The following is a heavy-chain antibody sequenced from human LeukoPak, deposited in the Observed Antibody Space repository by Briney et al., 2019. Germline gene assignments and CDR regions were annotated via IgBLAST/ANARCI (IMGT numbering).Heavy chain of an antibody. D-gene: IGHD6-13*01. CDR3: ARGSRRYFDY. V-gene: IGHV3-48*03. Sequence: GGSLRLSCAASGFTFSSYDMNWVRQAPGKGLEWVSYISRGGSTIYYADSVKGRFTISRDNAKNSLYLLMNSLRAEDTAVYYCARGSRRYFDYWGQGTLVTVSS. CDR2: ISRGGSTI. CDR1: GFTFSSYD. J-gene: IGHJ4*02.